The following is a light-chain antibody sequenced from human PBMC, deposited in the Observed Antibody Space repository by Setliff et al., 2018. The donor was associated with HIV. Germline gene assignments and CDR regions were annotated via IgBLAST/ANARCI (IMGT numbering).Light chain of an antibody. V-gene: IGLV2-14*01. J-gene: IGLJ1*01. CDR2: DVS. CDR3: SSYTGSSAFV. Sequence: QSVLTQPASVSGSPGQSITISCTGISSDVGNYNYVSWYQEHPGKAPKLMIYDVSKRPSGVSNRFSGSKSGNTASLTISGLQAEDEADYHCSSYTGSSAFVFGTGTRSPS. CDR1: SSDVGNYNY.